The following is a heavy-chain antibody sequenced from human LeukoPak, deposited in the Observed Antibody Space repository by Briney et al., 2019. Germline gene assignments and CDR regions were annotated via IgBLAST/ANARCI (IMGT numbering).Heavy chain of an antibody. J-gene: IGHJ4*02. CDR1: GGSFSGYY. Sequence: SETLSLTCAVYGGSFSGYYWSWIRQPPGKGLEWIGEINHSGSTNYNPSLKSRVTISVDTSKNQFSLKLSSVTAADTAVYYCARDGLYSYGYSYFDYWGQGTLFTVSS. CDR2: INHSGST. V-gene: IGHV4-34*01. CDR3: ARDGLYSYGYSYFDY. D-gene: IGHD5-18*01.